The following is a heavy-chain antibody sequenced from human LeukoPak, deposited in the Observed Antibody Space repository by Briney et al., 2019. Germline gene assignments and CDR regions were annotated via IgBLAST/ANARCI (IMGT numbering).Heavy chain of an antibody. CDR1: GYTFTSYG. D-gene: IGHD1-20*01. CDR2: ISAYNGNT. CDR3: ASHVPGARSITGTTGAFDI. Sequence: ASVKVSCKAPGYTFTSYGISWVRQAPGQGLEWMGWISAYNGNTNYAQKLQGRVTMTTDTSTSTAYMELRSLRSDDTAVYYCASHVPGARSITGTTGAFDIWGQGTMVTVSS. V-gene: IGHV1-18*01. J-gene: IGHJ3*02.